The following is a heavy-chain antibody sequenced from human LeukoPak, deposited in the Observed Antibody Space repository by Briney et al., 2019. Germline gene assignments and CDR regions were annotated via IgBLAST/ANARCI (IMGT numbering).Heavy chain of an antibody. V-gene: IGHV4-31*03. Sequence: SETLSLTCTVSGGSITSGGYYWSWIRQLPGKGLEWIGYIYYSGTTSYNPSLKSRLTISLDTSENQFSLKLSSVTAADTAVYYCARGSTGDKSNNWGQGTLVTVSS. CDR1: GGSITSGGYY. J-gene: IGHJ4*02. CDR3: ARGSTGDKSNN. D-gene: IGHD7-27*01. CDR2: IYYSGTT.